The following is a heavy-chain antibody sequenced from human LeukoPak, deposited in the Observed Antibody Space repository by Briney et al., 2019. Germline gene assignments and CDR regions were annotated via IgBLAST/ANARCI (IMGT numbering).Heavy chain of an antibody. D-gene: IGHD1-26*01. CDR3: AKVLGNSGSPRGAFDI. V-gene: IGHV3-53*01. CDR2: IYSGGST. Sequence: GGSLRLSCAASGFTVSSNYMSWVRQAPGKGLEWVSVIYSGGSTYYADSVKGRFTISRDNSKNTLYLQMNSLRAEDTAVYYCAKVLGNSGSPRGAFDIWGQGTMVTVSS. CDR1: GFTVSSNY. J-gene: IGHJ3*02.